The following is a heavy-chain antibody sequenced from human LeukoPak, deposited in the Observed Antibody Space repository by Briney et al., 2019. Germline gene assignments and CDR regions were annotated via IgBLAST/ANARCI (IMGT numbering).Heavy chain of an antibody. CDR3: ARRSSSPTFDY. CDR2: IYYTGNT. D-gene: IGHD6-13*01. CDR1: GGSISSSSYY. J-gene: IGHJ4*02. V-gene: IGHV4-39*07. Sequence: ETLSLTCTVSGGSISSSSYYWTWIRQPPGTGLEWIGSIYYTGNTYYNPSNPSLKSRVTISVDTSKNQFSLRLSSVTAADTAVYYCARRSSSPTFDYWGQGTLVTVSS.